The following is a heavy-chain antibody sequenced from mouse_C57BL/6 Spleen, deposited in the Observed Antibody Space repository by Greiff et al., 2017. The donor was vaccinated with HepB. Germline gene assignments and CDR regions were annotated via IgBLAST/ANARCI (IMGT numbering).Heavy chain of an antibody. Sequence: EVQLQQSGPELVKPGASVKIPCKASGYTFTDYNMDWVKQSHGKSLEWIGDINPNNGGTIYNQKFKGKATLTVDKSSSTAYMELRSLTSEDTAVYDCARPLYDDYGPMDYWGQGTSVTVSS. J-gene: IGHJ4*01. V-gene: IGHV1-18*01. CDR3: ARPLYDDYGPMDY. D-gene: IGHD2-4*01. CDR1: GYTFTDYN. CDR2: INPNNGGT.